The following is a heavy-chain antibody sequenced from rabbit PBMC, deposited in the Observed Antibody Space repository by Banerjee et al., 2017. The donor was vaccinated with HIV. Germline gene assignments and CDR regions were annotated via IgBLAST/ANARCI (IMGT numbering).Heavy chain of an antibody. J-gene: IGHJ4*01. D-gene: IGHD6-1*01. CDR2: IDPVFGST. Sequence: QLVESGGGLVTLGGSLKLSCKASGIDFSGCGISWVRQAPGKGLEWIGYIDPVFGSTYYANWVNGRFTISSHNAQNTLYLQLNSLTAADTATYFCVRETETYADYAGYGYYFDLWGQGTLVTVS. CDR3: VRETETYADYAGYGYYFDL. V-gene: IGHV1S7*01. CDR1: GIDFSGCG.